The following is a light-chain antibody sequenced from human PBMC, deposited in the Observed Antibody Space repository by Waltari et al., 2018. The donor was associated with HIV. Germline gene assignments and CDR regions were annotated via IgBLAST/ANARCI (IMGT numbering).Light chain of an antibody. V-gene: IGKV1-33*01. CDR3: QQYDDLPFT. CDR2: DAS. J-gene: IGKJ3*01. CDR1: QDISNN. Sequence: DIRLTQSPSSLSAPMGASATMTCQATQDISNNLNWYQQKTGEAPKLLIYDASVLETGISSRFSGSGSATNFTLTITSPQPEDVATYFCQQYDDLPFTFGPGTKV.